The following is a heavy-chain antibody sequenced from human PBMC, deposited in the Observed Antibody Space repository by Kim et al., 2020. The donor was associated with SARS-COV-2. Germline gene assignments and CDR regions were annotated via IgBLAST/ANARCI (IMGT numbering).Heavy chain of an antibody. Sequence: SRVTISVDTSKNQFSLKLSSVTAADTAVYYCARDAKYCSGGSCTDDYFDYWGQGTLVTVSS. V-gene: IGHV4-59*01. D-gene: IGHD2-15*01. CDR3: ARDAKYCSGGSCTDDYFDY. J-gene: IGHJ4*02.